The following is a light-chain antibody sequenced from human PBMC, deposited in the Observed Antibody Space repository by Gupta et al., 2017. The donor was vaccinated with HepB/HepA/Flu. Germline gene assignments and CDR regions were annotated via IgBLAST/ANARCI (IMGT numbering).Light chain of an antibody. Sequence: DIQLTQSPSTLSASVGDRVTISCRASQIINSWLAWYQQKPGKAPKLLIYKTSTLESGVPSRFSGSGSGTEITLTSSSLQPDDFATYYCQQYNTYSFGQGTRLEIK. CDR1: QIINSW. CDR3: QQYNTYS. V-gene: IGKV1-5*03. CDR2: KTS. J-gene: IGKJ5*01.